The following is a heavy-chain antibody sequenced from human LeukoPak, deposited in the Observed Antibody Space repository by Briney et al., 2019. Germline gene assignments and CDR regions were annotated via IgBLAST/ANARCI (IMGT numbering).Heavy chain of an antibody. J-gene: IGHJ4*02. CDR3: AKGGPYYYDSSGYYYGV. D-gene: IGHD3-22*01. CDR1: GFTVSSNY. Sequence: GGSLRLSCAASGFTVSSNYMSWVRQAPGKGLEWVSVIYSGGSTYYADSVKGRFTISRDNSKNTLYLQMNSLRAEDTAVYYCAKGGPYYYDSSGYYYGVWGQGTLVTVSS. V-gene: IGHV3-53*01. CDR2: IYSGGST.